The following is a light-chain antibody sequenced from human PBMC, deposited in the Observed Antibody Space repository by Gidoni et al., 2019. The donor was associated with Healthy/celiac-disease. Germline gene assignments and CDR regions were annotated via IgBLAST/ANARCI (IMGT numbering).Light chain of an antibody. J-gene: IGKJ4*01. CDR3: QQSYSTPLT. V-gene: IGKV1-39*01. Sequence: DSQMTPSPSSLSASVGDRVTITCRASQSISSYLNWYQQKPGKAPKRLIYAASSLQSGVPSRFSGSGSGTDFTLTISSLQPEDFATYYCQQSYSTPLTFGGGTKVEIK. CDR2: AAS. CDR1: QSISSY.